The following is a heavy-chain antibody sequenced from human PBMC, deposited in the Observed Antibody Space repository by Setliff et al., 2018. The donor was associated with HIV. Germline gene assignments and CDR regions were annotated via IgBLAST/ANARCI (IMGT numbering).Heavy chain of an antibody. Sequence: SVNVSCKASGGTFRSYAISWVRQAPGQGLEWMGGIIPIFGTANYAQKFQGRVTITADESTSTAYMELSSLSSEDTAVYYCARDPGGYDSSGFDAFDIWGQGTMVTVSS. D-gene: IGHD3-22*01. CDR2: IIPIFGTA. CDR3: ARDPGGYDSSGFDAFDI. V-gene: IGHV1-69*13. J-gene: IGHJ3*02. CDR1: GGTFRSYA.